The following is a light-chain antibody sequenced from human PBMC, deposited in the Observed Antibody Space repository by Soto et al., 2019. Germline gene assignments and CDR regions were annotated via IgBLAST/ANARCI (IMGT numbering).Light chain of an antibody. CDR3: QQSDTFPAT. J-gene: IGKJ4*01. Sequence: DIQMTQSPSSVSASVGDRVTITCRASQGIRSWLAWYQQRPGKAPKLLISAASSLQSAVPSRFSGSGSGTDFTFTISSLQPDDFATYYCQQSDTFPATFGGGTKVEIK. V-gene: IGKV1D-12*01. CDR2: AAS. CDR1: QGIRSW.